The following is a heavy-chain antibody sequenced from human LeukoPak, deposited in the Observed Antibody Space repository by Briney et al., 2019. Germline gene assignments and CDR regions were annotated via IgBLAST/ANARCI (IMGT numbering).Heavy chain of an antibody. V-gene: IGHV3-30-3*01. CDR1: GFTFSSYA. Sequence: GGSLRLSCAASGFTFSSYAMHWVRQAPGKGLEWVAVISYDGSNKYYADSVRGRFTISRDNAKNSLYLQMNSLRVEDTAVYYCVREIDGRYFDYWGQGTLITVSS. CDR2: ISYDGSNK. CDR3: VREIDGRYFDY. D-gene: IGHD3/OR15-3a*01. J-gene: IGHJ4*02.